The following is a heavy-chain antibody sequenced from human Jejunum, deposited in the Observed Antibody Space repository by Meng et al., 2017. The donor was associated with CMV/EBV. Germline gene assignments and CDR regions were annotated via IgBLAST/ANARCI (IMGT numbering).Heavy chain of an antibody. CDR2: IISMYGTA. CDR1: YA. Sequence: YAKCWVRQAPGQGIEWMGEIISMYGTANCAEKFQDRLTITADKSTNTAYMELTGLTFEDTAVYYCAKEGKTGRPGEYYTDGPSDSWGQGTLVTVSS. V-gene: IGHV1-69*06. J-gene: IGHJ5*01. D-gene: IGHD3-16*01. CDR3: AKEGKTGRPGEYYTDGPSDS.